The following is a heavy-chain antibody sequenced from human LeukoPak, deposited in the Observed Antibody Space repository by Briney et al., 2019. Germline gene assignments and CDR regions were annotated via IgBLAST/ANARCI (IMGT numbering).Heavy chain of an antibody. D-gene: IGHD3-22*01. CDR2: ISGSGGST. J-gene: IGHJ4*02. V-gene: IGHV3-23*01. CDR3: AKDLDVGSSSGYPDRDY. Sequence: GGSLRLSCAASGFTVSSYAMSWVRQAPGKGLEGVSAISGSGGSTYYADSVKGRFTISRDNSKNTLYLQVNSLRAEDTAVYYCAKDLDVGSSSGYPDRDYWGQGTLVTVSS. CDR1: GFTVSSYA.